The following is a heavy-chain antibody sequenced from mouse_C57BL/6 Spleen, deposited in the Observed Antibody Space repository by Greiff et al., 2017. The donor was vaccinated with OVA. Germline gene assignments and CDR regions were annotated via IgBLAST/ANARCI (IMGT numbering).Heavy chain of an antibody. Sequence: VQLVESGAELVKPGASVKLSCKASGYTFTEYTIHWVKQRSGQGLEWIGWFYPGSGSIKYNEKFKDKATLTADKSSSTVYMELSRLTSEDSAVYFCARHEEGIYYDYDWFAYWGQGTLVTVSA. CDR2: FYPGSGSI. J-gene: IGHJ3*01. V-gene: IGHV1-62-2*01. D-gene: IGHD2-4*01. CDR3: ARHEEGIYYDYDWFAY. CDR1: GYTFTEYT.